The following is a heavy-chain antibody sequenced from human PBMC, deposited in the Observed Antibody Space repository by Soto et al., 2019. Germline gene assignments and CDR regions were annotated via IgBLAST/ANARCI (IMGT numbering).Heavy chain of an antibody. D-gene: IGHD3-22*01. V-gene: IGHV1-18*01. CDR1: GYSFTTYG. J-gene: IGHJ4*02. CDR3: ARPYDSSQSPRFDY. CDR2: ISPYNGKT. Sequence: ASVKVSCKASGYSFTTYGIFWVRQAPGQGLEWMGWISPYNGKTNYAQNLQGRVSMTTDTSTTTAYMELRSLRSDDTAVYYCARPYDSSQSPRFDYWGQGTLVPSPQ.